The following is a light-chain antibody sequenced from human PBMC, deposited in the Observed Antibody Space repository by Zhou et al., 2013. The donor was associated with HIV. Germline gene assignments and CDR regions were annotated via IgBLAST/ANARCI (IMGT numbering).Light chain of an antibody. CDR1: HTISANY. CDR3: QQYDTSPTT. V-gene: IGKV3-20*01. Sequence: EIVLTQSPGTLSLSPGERATLSCRASHTISANYLAWYQQKPGQAPRLLVYGASTRATGIPDRFTGSGSGTDFTLTISRLEPEDFAVYYCQQYDTSPTTFGQGTRL. J-gene: IGKJ5*01. CDR2: GAS.